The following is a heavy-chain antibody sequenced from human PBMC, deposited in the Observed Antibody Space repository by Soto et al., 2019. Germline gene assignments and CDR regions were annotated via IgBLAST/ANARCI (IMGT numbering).Heavy chain of an antibody. CDR3: ASPKQQLVREPGDYYYYGMDV. Sequence: GASVKVSCKASGGTFSSYAISWVRQAPGQGLEWMGGIIPIFGTANYAQKFQGRVTITADESTSTAYMELSSLRSEDTAVYYCASPKQQLVREPGDYYYYGMDVWGQGTTVTVSS. CDR1: GGTFSSYA. D-gene: IGHD6-13*01. J-gene: IGHJ6*02. CDR2: IIPIFGTA. V-gene: IGHV1-69*13.